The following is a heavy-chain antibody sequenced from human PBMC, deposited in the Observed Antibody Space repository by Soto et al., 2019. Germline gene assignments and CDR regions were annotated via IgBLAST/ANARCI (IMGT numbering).Heavy chain of an antibody. D-gene: IGHD3-22*01. J-gene: IGHJ6*02. CDR1: GFTFDDYA. CDR2: ISGDGGST. V-gene: IGHV3-43*02. CDR3: AKAPYYYDSSGYYYYYYGMDV. Sequence: GGSLRLSCAASGFTFDDYAMHWVRQAPGKGLEWVSLISGDGGSTYYVDSVKGRFTISRDNSKNSLYLQMNSLRTEDTALYYCAKAPYYYDSSGYYYYYYGMDVWGQGTTVTVSS.